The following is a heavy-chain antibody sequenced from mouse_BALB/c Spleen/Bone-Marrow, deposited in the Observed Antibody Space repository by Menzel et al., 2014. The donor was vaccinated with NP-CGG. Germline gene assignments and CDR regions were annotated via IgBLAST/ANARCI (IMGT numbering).Heavy chain of an antibody. CDR1: VYTFTSYV. CDR2: IFPGDGST. V-gene: IGHV1-85*01. J-gene: IGHJ4*01. CDR3: ARDYRYDSAMDY. D-gene: IGHD2-14*01. Sequence: VKLMESGATPVNPWDLVKLSSEASVYTFTSYVINWVRQSPEQGLEWIGWIFPGDGSTKYNEKFKGKATLTTDKSSSTAYMQLSRLTSEDSAVYFCARDYRYDSAMDYWGQGTSVTVSS.